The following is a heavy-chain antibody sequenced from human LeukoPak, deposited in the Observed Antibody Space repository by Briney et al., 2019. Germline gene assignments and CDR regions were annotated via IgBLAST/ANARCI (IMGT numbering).Heavy chain of an antibody. CDR2: ISGSGGST. J-gene: IGHJ4*02. CDR1: GFTFSSYA. V-gene: IGHV3-23*01. D-gene: IGHD3-22*01. CDR3: ARGEAMYYDSSAYDY. Sequence: GGSLRLSCAASGFTFSSYAMSWVRQAPGKGLEWVSAISGSGGSTYYADSVKGRFTISRDNSKNTLYLQMNSLRAEDTAVYYCARGEAMYYDSSAYDYWGQGTLVTVSS.